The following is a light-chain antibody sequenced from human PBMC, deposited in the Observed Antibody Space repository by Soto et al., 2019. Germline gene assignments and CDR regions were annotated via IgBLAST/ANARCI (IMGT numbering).Light chain of an antibody. CDR2: GTS. V-gene: IGKV3D-15*01. CDR3: QQYGNWPLT. CDR1: QPVSGY. J-gene: IGKJ4*01. Sequence: VLTQSPVTLSVSPGDRATLSCRASQPVSGYLAWYQQRPGLGPRLLIYGTSSRATGIPPRFSGAGSGTDFTLTISGLRSEDFGIYYGQQYGNWPLTFGGGTKVE.